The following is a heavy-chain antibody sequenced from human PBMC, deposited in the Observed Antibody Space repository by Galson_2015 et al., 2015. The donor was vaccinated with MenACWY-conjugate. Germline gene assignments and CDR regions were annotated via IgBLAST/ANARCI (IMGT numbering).Heavy chain of an antibody. CDR1: GLTFRNYW. J-gene: IGHJ6*02. V-gene: IGHV3-7*03. CDR3: ARGHYGMDV. Sequence: SLRLCCAASGLTFRNYWLTWVRPAPGKGLGWVASVKKDGSEKYYVDSVKGRFTISRDNAKNSLYLEMNSLRVEDTAVYSCARGHYGMDVWGQGTTVTASS. CDR2: VKKDGSEK.